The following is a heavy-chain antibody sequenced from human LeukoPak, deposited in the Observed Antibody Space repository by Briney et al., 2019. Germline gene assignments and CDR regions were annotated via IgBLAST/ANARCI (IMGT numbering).Heavy chain of an antibody. CDR2: INPNSGGT. Sequence: GASVKVSCKASGYTFTGYYMHWVRHAPAQGLELMGWINPNSGGTNYAQKFQGRVTMTRDTSISTAYMELSRLRSDGTAVYYCARVVYSSGWSDYWGQGTLVTVSS. CDR1: GYTFTGYY. D-gene: IGHD6-19*01. J-gene: IGHJ4*02. V-gene: IGHV1-2*02. CDR3: ARVVYSSGWSDY.